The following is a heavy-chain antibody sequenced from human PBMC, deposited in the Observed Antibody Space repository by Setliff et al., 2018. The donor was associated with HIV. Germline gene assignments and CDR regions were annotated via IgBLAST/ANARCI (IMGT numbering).Heavy chain of an antibody. Sequence: ASVKVSCKASGYTFIRYDVNWVRQATGQGLEWMGWMNPNSGNTGYAQKFQGRVTITADRSIDIAYMKLSSLTSEDTAMYYCAWGTQRPIDSWGQGTLVTVSS. D-gene: IGHD3-16*01. J-gene: IGHJ4*02. CDR2: MNPNSGNT. CDR3: AWGTQRPIDS. V-gene: IGHV1-8*01. CDR1: GYTFIRYD.